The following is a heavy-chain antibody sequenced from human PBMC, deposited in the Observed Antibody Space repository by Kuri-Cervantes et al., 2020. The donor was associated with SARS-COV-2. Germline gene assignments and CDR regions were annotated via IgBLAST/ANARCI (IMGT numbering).Heavy chain of an antibody. Sequence: SETLSLTCTVSGGSISSYYWSWIRQPPGKGLEWIGYIYYSGSTNYNPSLKSRVTISVDTSKNQFSLKLSSVTAADTAVYYCARKMRPLLWFRELLFSPYYFDYWGRGTLVTVSS. J-gene: IGHJ4*02. CDR3: ARKMRPLLWFRELLFSPYYFDY. CDR2: IYYSGST. D-gene: IGHD3-10*01. CDR1: GGSISSYY. V-gene: IGHV4-59*12.